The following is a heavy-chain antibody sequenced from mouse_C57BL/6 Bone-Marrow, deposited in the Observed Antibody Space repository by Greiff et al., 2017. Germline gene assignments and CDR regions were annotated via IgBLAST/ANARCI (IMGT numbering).Heavy chain of an antibody. D-gene: IGHD1-1*01. Sequence: QVQLKQSGAELVKPGASVKMSCKASGYTFTTYPIEWMKQNHGKSLEWIGNFHPYNDDTKYNEKFKGKATLTVEKSSSTVYLELSRLTSDDSAVYYCARPNYYGSSHWYFDVWGTGTTVTVSS. CDR1: GYTFTTYP. J-gene: IGHJ1*03. CDR2: FHPYNDDT. V-gene: IGHV1-47*01. CDR3: ARPNYYGSSHWYFDV.